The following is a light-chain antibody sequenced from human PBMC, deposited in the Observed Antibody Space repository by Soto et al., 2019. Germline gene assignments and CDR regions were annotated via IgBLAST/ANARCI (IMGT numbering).Light chain of an antibody. Sequence: QSALTQPASVSGSPGQSITISCTGSNSDVGYYIFVSWYQQHPGKAPKLMIYDVNNRPSGVSNRFSGSKSGNTASLTISGLQAEDEADYYCCSYTTSSSYVFGTGTKVTVL. CDR3: CSYTTSSSYV. CDR1: NSDVGYYIF. V-gene: IGLV2-14*01. CDR2: DVN. J-gene: IGLJ1*01.